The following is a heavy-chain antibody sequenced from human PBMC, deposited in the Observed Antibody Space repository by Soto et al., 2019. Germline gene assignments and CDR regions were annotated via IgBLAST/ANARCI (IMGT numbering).Heavy chain of an antibody. CDR2: IYYSGST. V-gene: IGHV4-31*03. J-gene: IGHJ6*02. CDR1: GGSISSGGYY. D-gene: IGHD3-10*01. Sequence: QVQLQESGPGLVKPSQTLSLTCTVSGGSISSGGYYWSRIRQHPGKGLEWIGYIYYSGSTYYHSSLKSRFTISVDTSKNQFSLKLSSVTAADTAVYYCARAYGSGYMDVWGQGTTVTVSS. CDR3: ARAYGSGYMDV.